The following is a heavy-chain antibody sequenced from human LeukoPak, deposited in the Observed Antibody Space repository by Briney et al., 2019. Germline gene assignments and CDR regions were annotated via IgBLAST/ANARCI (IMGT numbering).Heavy chain of an antibody. CDR3: AKVEVRGYSYSRPLDY. J-gene: IGHJ4*02. CDR1: GFTFSDYY. V-gene: IGHV3-11*01. CDR2: ISSSGGTI. Sequence: GGSLRLSCAASGFTFSDYYMSWIRQAPGKGLEWVSYISSSGGTIYYADSVKGRFTISRDNSKNTLYLQMNSLRAEDTAVYYCAKVEVRGYSYSRPLDYWGQGTLVTVSS. D-gene: IGHD5-18*01.